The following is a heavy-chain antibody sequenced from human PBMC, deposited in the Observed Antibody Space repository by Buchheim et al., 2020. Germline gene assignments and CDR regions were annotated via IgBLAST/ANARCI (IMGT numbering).Heavy chain of an antibody. Sequence: QVQLQQWGAGLLKPSETLSLTCAVYGGSFSGYYWSWIRQPPGKGLEWIGEINHSGSTNYNPSLKSRVTISVDTSKNQFSLKLSSVTAADTAVYYCARVRDSYGCGEAFDYWGQGTL. CDR2: INHSGST. V-gene: IGHV4-34*01. D-gene: IGHD5-18*01. CDR3: ARVRDSYGCGEAFDY. CDR1: GGSFSGYY. J-gene: IGHJ4*02.